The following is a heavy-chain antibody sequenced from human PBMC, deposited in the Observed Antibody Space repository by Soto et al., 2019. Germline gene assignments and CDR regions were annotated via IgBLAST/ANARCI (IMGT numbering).Heavy chain of an antibody. D-gene: IGHD2-8*01. Sequence: SETLSLTCTVSGGSISSYYWSWIRQPPGKGLEWLGYIYYSGSTNYNPSLKSRVTISLDTSKNQFSLNLSSVTTADTAVYYCAREITYCANGVCSASNWFDPWGQGTLVTVSS. CDR3: AREITYCANGVCSASNWFDP. CDR2: IYYSGST. J-gene: IGHJ5*02. CDR1: GGSISSYY. V-gene: IGHV4-59*01.